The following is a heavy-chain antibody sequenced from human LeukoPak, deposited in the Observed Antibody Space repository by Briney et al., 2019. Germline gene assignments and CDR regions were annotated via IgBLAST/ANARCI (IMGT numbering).Heavy chain of an antibody. D-gene: IGHD3-3*01. CDR3: ARDPRPFWGGYLAQYYYYMDV. Sequence: ASVKVSCKASGGTFSSYAISWVRQAPGQGLEWMGGIIPIFGTANYAQKFQGRVTITADESTSTAYMELSSLRSEDTAVYYCARDPRPFWGGYLAQYYYYMDVWGKGTTVTVSS. V-gene: IGHV1-69*13. CDR2: IIPIFGTA. CDR1: GGTFSSYA. J-gene: IGHJ6*03.